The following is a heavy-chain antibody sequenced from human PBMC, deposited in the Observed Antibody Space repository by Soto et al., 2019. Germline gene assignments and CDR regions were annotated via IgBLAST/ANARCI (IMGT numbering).Heavy chain of an antibody. V-gene: IGHV4-4*07. CDR1: GGSISSYY. Sequence: SETLSLTCTVSGGSISSYYWSWIRQPAGKGLEWIGRIYTSGSTNYNPSLKSRVTMSVDTSKNQFSLKLSSVTAADTAVYYCVKDLYLYYYGLAGYWGQGTLVTVSS. CDR2: IYTSGST. D-gene: IGHD3-10*01. CDR3: VKDLYLYYYGLAGY. J-gene: IGHJ4*02.